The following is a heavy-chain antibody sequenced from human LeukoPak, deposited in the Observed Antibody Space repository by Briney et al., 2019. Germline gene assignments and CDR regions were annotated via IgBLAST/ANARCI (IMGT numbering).Heavy chain of an antibody. CDR2: IKQDGSEK. Sequence: GGSLRLSCAASGFTFSSYWMSWVRQAPGKGLEWVANIKQDGSEKYYVDSVKGRFTISRDNAKNSLYLQMNSLRAEDTAVYYCARVNYYDSSGYPDAFDIWGQGTMVTVSS. CDR1: GFTFSSYW. D-gene: IGHD3-22*01. V-gene: IGHV3-7*01. CDR3: ARVNYYDSSGYPDAFDI. J-gene: IGHJ3*02.